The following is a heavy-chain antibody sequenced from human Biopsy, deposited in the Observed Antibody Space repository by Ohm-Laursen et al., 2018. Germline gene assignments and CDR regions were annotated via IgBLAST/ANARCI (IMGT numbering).Heavy chain of an antibody. CDR2: ISPYNGNT. D-gene: IGHD3-3*01. Sequence: ASSVKVSCKVSGYTFTTYGISWVRQAPGQGLEWMGWISPYNGNTDSAQKVQGRVTMTTDTSTSTVYMELRSLRSDDTAVYYCARDRRTISGVLTDFDYWGQGTLVTVSS. V-gene: IGHV1-18*01. J-gene: IGHJ4*02. CDR1: GYTFTTYG. CDR3: ARDRRTISGVLTDFDY.